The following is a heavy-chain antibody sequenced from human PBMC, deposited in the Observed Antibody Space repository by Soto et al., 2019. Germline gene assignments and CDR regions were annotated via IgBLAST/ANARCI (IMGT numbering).Heavy chain of an antibody. CDR3: ARGGAIFGVVIHNWFDP. CDR2: IIPIFGTA. V-gene: IGHV1-69*01. Sequence: QVQLVQSGAEVKKPGSSVKVSCKASGGTFSSYAISWVRQAPGQGLEWMGGIIPIFGTANYAQKFQGRVTITADDSTSTAYMELSSLRSEDTAVYYCARGGAIFGVVIHNWFDPWGQGTLVTVSS. D-gene: IGHD3-3*01. CDR1: GGTFSSYA. J-gene: IGHJ5*02.